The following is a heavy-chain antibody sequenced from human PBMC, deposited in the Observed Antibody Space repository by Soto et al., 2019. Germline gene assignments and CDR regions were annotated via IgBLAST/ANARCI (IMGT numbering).Heavy chain of an antibody. D-gene: IGHD1-1*01. CDR2: ISYDGSNK. CDR3: VCLYNDAPLSPTLGVDIPLYRYTVRVYYG. J-gene: IGHJ6*01. CDR1: GFTFNSYA. V-gene: IGHV3-30-3*01. Sequence: VGSLRLSCAASGFTFNSYAMHWVRQAPGKGMEWVAVISYDGSNKYYADSVKGRFTISRDNSKNTLYLQMNSLRAEDTAVYFCVCLYNDAPLSPTLGVDIPLYRYTVRVYYG.